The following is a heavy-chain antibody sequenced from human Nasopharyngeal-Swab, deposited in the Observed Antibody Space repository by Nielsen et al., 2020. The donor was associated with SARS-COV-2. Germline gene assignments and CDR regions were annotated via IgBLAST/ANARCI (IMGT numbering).Heavy chain of an antibody. Sequence: GGSLRLSCEASGFTFSSYSMNWVRQAPGKGLAWVALISWDGGPTYYADSVKGRFTISRDNSKNSLSLQMNSLTTEETAMYYCAKEGGLVESNGWYYFDYWGQGTQVTVSS. CDR3: AKEGGLVESNGWYYFDY. V-gene: IGHV3-43*01. D-gene: IGHD6-19*01. CDR1: GFTFSSYS. J-gene: IGHJ4*02. CDR2: ISWDGGPT.